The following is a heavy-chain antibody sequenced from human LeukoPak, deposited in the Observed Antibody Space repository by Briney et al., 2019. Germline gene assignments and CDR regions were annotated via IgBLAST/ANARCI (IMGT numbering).Heavy chain of an antibody. CDR3: AKYGNYYDTSGYYWVFDS. D-gene: IGHD3-22*01. CDR2: ISSSGGST. CDR1: GFTFSSYA. Sequence: GGSLRLSCAASGFTFSSYAMGWVRQAPGKGLEWVSAISSSGGSTYYADSVQGRFTIFRDDSENTLYLQMNSLRAADTALYYCAKYGNYYDTSGYYWVFDSWGQGTLVTASS. V-gene: IGHV3-23*01. J-gene: IGHJ4*02.